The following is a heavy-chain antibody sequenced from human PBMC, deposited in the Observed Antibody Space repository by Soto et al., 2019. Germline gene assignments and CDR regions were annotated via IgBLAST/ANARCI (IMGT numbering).Heavy chain of an antibody. CDR1: GGSISSSSYY. CDR3: ARGDYGSGSYYKGGYYGMDV. CDR2: IFYSGST. D-gene: IGHD3-10*01. V-gene: IGHV4-39*07. J-gene: IGHJ6*02. Sequence: SETLSLTCTVSGGSISSSSYYWGWIRQPPGKGLEWIGSIFYSGSTYYNPSLKSRVTISVDTSKNQFSLKLSSVTAADTAVYYCARGDYGSGSYYKGGYYGMDVWGQGTTVT.